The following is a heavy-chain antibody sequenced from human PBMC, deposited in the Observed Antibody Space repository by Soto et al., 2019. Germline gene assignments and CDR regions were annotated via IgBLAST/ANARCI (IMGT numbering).Heavy chain of an antibody. CDR3: ARDSRYFDY. CDR2: INSDGSST. Sequence: GGSLRLSCAASKFAVSSNYMSWVRQAPGKGLVWVSRINSDGSSTSYADSVKGRFTISRDNAKNTLYLQMNSLRAEDTAVYYCARDSRYFDYWGQGTLVTVSS. J-gene: IGHJ4*02. V-gene: IGHV3-74*01. CDR1: KFAVSSNY.